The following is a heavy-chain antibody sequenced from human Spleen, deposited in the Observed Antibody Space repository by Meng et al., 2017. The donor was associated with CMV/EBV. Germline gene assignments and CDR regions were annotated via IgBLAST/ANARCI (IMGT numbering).Heavy chain of an antibody. V-gene: IGHV3-23*01. CDR1: GCTFSRED. D-gene: IGHD3-10*01. CDR2: ISGSGGST. Sequence: GCTFSREDMSWGRQDPGKGVEWGSGISGSGGSTKYAESEKGRFTISRDNSKNRLYLKMNSLRAEDTAVFYCAKDSPGPYGSGSYFDYWGQGTLVTVSS. CDR3: AKDSPGPYGSGSYFDY. J-gene: IGHJ4*02.